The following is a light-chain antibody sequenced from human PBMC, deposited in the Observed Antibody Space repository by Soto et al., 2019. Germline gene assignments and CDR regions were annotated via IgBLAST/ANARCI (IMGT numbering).Light chain of an antibody. Sequence: DIVMTQSPDSLAVSLGERATINCKSSQSVLYSSNNKIYLTWDQQKLEQPPKLLIYCASTRESGVPGRFSGSGSGTYFTQTISSLQDEDVAVYYCQQYYNTPWTFGQGTKVEIK. J-gene: IGKJ1*01. CDR2: CAS. CDR1: QSVLYSSNNKIY. V-gene: IGKV4-1*01. CDR3: QQYYNTPWT.